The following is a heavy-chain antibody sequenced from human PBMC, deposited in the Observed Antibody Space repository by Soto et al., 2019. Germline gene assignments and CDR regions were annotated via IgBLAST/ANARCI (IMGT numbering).Heavy chain of an antibody. CDR2: IIPIFGTA. V-gene: IGHV1-69*06. D-gene: IGHD4-17*01. Sequence: QVQLVQSGAEVKKPGSSVKVSCKASGGTFSSYAISWVRQAPGQGLEWMGGIIPIFGTASYTQKFPGRVTITANKSTSTAYMELSSLRSEDTAVYYCASNLRWGNYYYGMDVWGQGTTVTVSS. CDR1: GGTFSSYA. CDR3: ASNLRWGNYYYGMDV. J-gene: IGHJ6*02.